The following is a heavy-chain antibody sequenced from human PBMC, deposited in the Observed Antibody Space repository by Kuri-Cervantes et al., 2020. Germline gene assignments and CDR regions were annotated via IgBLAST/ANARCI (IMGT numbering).Heavy chain of an antibody. V-gene: IGHV3-21*03. Sequence: GESLKISCAASGFTFSSYSMNWVRQAPGKGLEWVSSISSSSSYIYYADSVKGRFTISRDNAKNSLYLQMNSLRAEDTAVYYCASGSSGYYYAQYYFDYWGQGTLVTVSS. CDR3: ASGSSGYYYAQYYFDY. J-gene: IGHJ4*02. CDR1: GFTFSSYS. D-gene: IGHD3-22*01. CDR2: ISSSSSYI.